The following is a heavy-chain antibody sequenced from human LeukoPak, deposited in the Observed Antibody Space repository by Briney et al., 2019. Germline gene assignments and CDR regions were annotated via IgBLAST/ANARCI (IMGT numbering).Heavy chain of an antibody. CDR3: AKDQMVATSTSFDY. V-gene: IGHV3-23*01. CDR2: ISGSGGST. Sequence: GGSLRLSCAASGFTFSSYGMSWVRQAPGKGLEWVSAISGSGGSTYYADSVKGRFTISRDNSENTLYLQMNSLRAEDTAVYYCAKDQMVATSTSFDYWGQGTLVTVSS. J-gene: IGHJ4*02. D-gene: IGHD5-12*01. CDR1: GFTFSSYG.